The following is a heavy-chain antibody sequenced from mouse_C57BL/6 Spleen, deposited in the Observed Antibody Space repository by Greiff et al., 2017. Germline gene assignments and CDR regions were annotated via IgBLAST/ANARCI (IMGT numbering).Heavy chain of an antibody. D-gene: IGHD2-2*01. V-gene: IGHV1-55*01. CDR1: GYTFTSYW. J-gene: IGHJ2*01. CDR3: ARGGYDFDY. Sequence: LQQPGAALVKPGASVKMSCKASGYTFTSYWITWVKQRPGQGLEWIGDIYPGSGSTNYNEKFKSKATLTVDTSSSTAYMQLSSLTSEDSAVYYCARGGYDFDYWGQGTTLTVSS. CDR2: IYPGSGST.